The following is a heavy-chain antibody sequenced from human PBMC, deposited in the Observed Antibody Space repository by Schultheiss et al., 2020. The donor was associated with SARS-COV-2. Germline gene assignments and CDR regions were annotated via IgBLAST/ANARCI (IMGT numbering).Heavy chain of an antibody. CDR3: ARSVWSSGWSYFDY. CDR1: GDSLSSHY. J-gene: IGHJ4*02. CDR2: IYNSGST. Sequence: SETLSLTCSISGDSLSSHYWSWVRQPPGRGLEWIGYIYNSGSTNYNPSLKSRVTISVDTSKNQFSLKLTSVTAADTAVYYCARSVWSSGWSYFDYWGQGTLVTVSS. D-gene: IGHD6-19*01. V-gene: IGHV4-59*08.